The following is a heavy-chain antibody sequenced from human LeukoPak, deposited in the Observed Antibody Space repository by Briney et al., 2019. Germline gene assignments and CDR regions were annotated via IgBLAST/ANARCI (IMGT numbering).Heavy chain of an antibody. CDR2: ISAYNGNT. J-gene: IGHJ4*02. V-gene: IGHV1-18*01. Sequence: ATVKVSCKASGYTFTSYGISWVRQAPGQGLEWMGWISAYNGNTNYAQKLQGRVTMTTDTSTSTAYMELRSLRSDDTAVYYCARVYLGITMIVVVMGDYWGQGTLVTVSS. CDR3: ARVYLGITMIVVVMGDY. CDR1: GYTFTSYG. D-gene: IGHD3-22*01.